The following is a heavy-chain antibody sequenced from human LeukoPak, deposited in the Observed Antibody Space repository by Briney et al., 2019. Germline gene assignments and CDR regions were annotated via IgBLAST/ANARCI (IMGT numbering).Heavy chain of an antibody. CDR3: AKSPGGYSGPFGD. D-gene: IGHD5-12*01. V-gene: IGHV3-11*04. Sequence: GGSLRLSCAASGFTFSDYYMSWIRQAPGKGLEWVSYISTSGTAVYYADSVKGRFTISRDNAKNSLYLQMNSPRVEDTAVYYCAKSPGGYSGPFGDWGQGTLVTVSS. CDR1: GFTFSDYY. J-gene: IGHJ4*02. CDR2: ISTSGTAV.